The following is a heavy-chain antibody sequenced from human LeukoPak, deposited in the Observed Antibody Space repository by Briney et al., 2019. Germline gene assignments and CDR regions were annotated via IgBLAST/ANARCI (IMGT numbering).Heavy chain of an antibody. J-gene: IGHJ5*02. D-gene: IGHD6-19*01. CDR3: AKGKAAGLLDWFDP. V-gene: IGHV3-23*01. Sequence: GGSLRLSCAASGFTFSSYAMSWVRQAPGKGLEWVSTIVASYSGTYYVDSVMGRFAVSRDNSRSALYLQMNSLRVEDTAVYYCAKGKAAGLLDWFDPWGPGTLVIVSS. CDR2: IVASYSGT. CDR1: GFTFSSYA.